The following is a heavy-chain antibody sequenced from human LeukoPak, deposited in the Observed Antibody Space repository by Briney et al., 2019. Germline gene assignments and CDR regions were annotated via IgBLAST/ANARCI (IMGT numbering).Heavy chain of an antibody. V-gene: IGHV3-11*01. CDR3: AKDPNGDYIGTFDM. CDR1: GFTFSDYY. J-gene: IGHJ3*02. CDR2: ISSSGSTI. Sequence: SGGSLRLSCAASGFTFSDYYMSWIRQAPGKGLEWVSYISSSGSTIYYADSVKGRFTISRDNAKNSLYLQMYSLRAEDTAIYYCAKDPNGDYIGTFDMWGQGTMVTVSS. D-gene: IGHD4-17*01.